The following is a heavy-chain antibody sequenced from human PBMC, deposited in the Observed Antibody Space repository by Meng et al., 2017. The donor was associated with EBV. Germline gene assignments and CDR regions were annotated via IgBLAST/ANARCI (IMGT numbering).Heavy chain of an antibody. CDR2: LIPMSDAP. CDR3: ASESGRGFTPDY. V-gene: IGHV1-69*01. J-gene: IGHJ4*02. D-gene: IGHD3-10*01. CDR1: GGTFRSDA. Sequence: QVECVQCGAEWKKPGSSVKVSCKTSGGTFRSDAISWVRQAPGQGREWMGGLIPMSDAPHYAQKFQGRVTITADESTSTHYMDLSGLRSEDTAVYYCASESGRGFTPDYWGQGTLVTVSS.